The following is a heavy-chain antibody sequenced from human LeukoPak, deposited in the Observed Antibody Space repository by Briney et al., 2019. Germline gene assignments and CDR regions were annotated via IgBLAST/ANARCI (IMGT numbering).Heavy chain of an antibody. Sequence: SETLSLTCTVSGGSISSYYWSWIRQPPGKGLEWTGYIYYSGSTNYNPSLKSRVTISVDTSKNQFSLKLSSVTAADTAVYYCTRGTFSGSYGGWFDPWGQGTLVTVSS. J-gene: IGHJ5*02. CDR2: IYYSGST. CDR3: TRGTFSGSYGGWFDP. V-gene: IGHV4-59*01. D-gene: IGHD1-26*01. CDR1: GGSISSYY.